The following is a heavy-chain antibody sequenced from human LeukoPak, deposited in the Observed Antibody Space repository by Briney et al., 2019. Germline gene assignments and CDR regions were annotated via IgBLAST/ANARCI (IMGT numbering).Heavy chain of an antibody. CDR1: GFTFSSYA. J-gene: IGHJ4*02. V-gene: IGHV3-30-3*01. CDR3: ARVYGTRFDY. D-gene: IGHD1-1*01. Sequence: GGSLRLSCAASGFTFSSYAMHWVRQAPGKGLEWVAVISYDGSNKYYADSVKGRFTISRDNSENTLYLQMNSLRAEDTAVYYCARVYGTRFDYWGQGTLVTVSS. CDR2: ISYDGSNK.